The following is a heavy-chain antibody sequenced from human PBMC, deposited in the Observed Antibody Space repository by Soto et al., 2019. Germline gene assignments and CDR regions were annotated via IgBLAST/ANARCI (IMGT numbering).Heavy chain of an antibody. V-gene: IGHV3-30*18. CDR1: GFKFSSFR. J-gene: IGHJ4*02. D-gene: IGHD6-19*01. CDR2: TSYDGSNK. Sequence: GGSLRLYCGASGFKFSSFRMHWVRQAPGKGLEWVAETSYDGSNKFYADPVNGRFTITGDNPKNTLYLQMNSLRAEDTAVYYGAKGSGQWPNYFDYWGQGTLVTVSS. CDR3: AKGSGQWPNYFDY.